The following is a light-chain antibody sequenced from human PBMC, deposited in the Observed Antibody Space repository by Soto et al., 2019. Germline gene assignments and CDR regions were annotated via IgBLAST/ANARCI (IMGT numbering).Light chain of an antibody. CDR1: NNDVGGYNY. CDR3: CSYGGSFYV. V-gene: IGLV2-11*01. Sequence: SALTQAQSVSGFPGQSVAISRSRNNNDVGGYNYVSWYQQHPGKAPKLIIFDVNKRPSGVPDRFSGSKSGSTASLTISGLQAEDEADYYCCSYGGSFYVVGTGTKVTVL. J-gene: IGLJ1*01. CDR2: DVN.